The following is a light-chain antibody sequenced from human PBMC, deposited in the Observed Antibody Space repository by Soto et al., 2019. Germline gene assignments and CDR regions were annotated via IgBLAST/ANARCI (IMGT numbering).Light chain of an antibody. CDR2: SNN. J-gene: IGLJ1*01. Sequence: QSVLTQPPSASGTPGQRVTISCSGGSSNIGSNTVNWYQQLPGTTPKLLIYSNNQRPSGVPDRFSGSKSGTSASLAISELQSVDEADYYCAAWDDSLSGYVFGTGTKVTVL. CDR3: AAWDDSLSGYV. V-gene: IGLV1-44*01. CDR1: SSNIGSNT.